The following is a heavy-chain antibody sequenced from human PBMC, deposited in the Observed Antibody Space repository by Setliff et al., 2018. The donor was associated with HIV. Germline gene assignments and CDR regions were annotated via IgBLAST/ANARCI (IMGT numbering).Heavy chain of an antibody. V-gene: IGHV4-4*08. D-gene: IGHD5-18*01. Sequence: PSETLSLTCTVSGGSISSYYWSWIRQPPGKGLEWIGYIYTSGSTNYNPSLKSRVTISVDTSKNQFSLKLSSVTAADTAVYYRARVGDTAMALDYWGQGTLVTVSS. J-gene: IGHJ4*02. CDR2: IYTSGST. CDR3: ARVGDTAMALDY. CDR1: GGSISSYY.